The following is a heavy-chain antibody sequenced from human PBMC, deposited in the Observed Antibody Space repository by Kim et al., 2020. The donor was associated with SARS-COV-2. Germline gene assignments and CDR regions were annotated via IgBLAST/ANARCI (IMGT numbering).Heavy chain of an antibody. D-gene: IGHD6-13*01. V-gene: IGHV3-9*01. J-gene: IGHJ4*02. CDR3: AKDMYGIGGIAAAGPFDY. Sequence: KGRFTISRDNAKNSLYLQMNSLRAGDTALYYCAKDMYGIGGIAAAGPFDYWGQGTLGTVSS.